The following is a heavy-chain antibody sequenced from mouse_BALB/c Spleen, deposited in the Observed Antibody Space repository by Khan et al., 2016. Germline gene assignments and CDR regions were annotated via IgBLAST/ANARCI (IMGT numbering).Heavy chain of an antibody. V-gene: IGHV3-2*02. CDR1: GYSITSDYA. Sequence: EVQLQESGPGLVKPSQSLSLTCTVTGYSITSDYAWNWIRQFPGNKLEWMGYISYSGSTSYNPSLKSRISITPDTSTNQFFLQLNSVTTEDTATYYCATPVVAPRFAYWGQGTLVTVSA. CDR3: ATPVVAPRFAY. D-gene: IGHD1-1*01. J-gene: IGHJ3*01. CDR2: ISYSGST.